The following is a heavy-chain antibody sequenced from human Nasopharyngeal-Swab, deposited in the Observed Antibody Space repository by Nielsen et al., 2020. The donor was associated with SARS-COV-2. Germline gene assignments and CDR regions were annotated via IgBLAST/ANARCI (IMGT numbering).Heavy chain of an antibody. CDR1: GFKFESYW. CDR2: IKQDGSET. Sequence: GVLKISCAASGFKFESYWMSWVRQVPGKGLEWVATIKQDGSETSYVDSVRGRFTISRDNGKNSLYLQMNSLRVGDTAVYYCARRRTYATFDYWGQGDLVTVSS. CDR3: ARRRTYATFDY. D-gene: IGHD2-8*01. V-gene: IGHV3-7*05. J-gene: IGHJ4*02.